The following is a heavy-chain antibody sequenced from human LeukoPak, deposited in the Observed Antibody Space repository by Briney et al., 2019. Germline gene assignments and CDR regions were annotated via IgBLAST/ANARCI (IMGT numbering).Heavy chain of an antibody. CDR2: IYYSGST. CDR3: ARKHSSIAAPKFDY. D-gene: IGHD6-6*01. J-gene: IGHJ4*02. Sequence: SETLSLTCTVSGGSISSSSYYWGWIRQPPGKGLEWIGSIYYSGSTYYNPSLKSRVTISVDTSKNQFSLKLSSVTAADTAVYYCARKHSSIAAPKFDYWGQGTLVTVSS. CDR1: GGSISSSSYY. V-gene: IGHV4-39*01.